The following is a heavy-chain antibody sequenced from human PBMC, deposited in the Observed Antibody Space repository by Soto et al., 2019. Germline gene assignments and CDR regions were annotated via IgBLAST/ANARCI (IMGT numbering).Heavy chain of an antibody. CDR3: ARVYLTTTGTYYYGIYD. CDR1: GFTFSSYS. CDR2: ISSSGTYT. V-gene: IGHV3-21*01. J-gene: IGHJ6*02. Sequence: EVQLVESGGGLVKPGGSLRLSCASSGFTFSSYSMNWVRQAPGKGLEWVSSISSSGTYTYYANSVKGRFIISRDNAKNSLNLQKNSLRAEDTAVYYCARVYLTTTGTYYYGIYDWGQGTTVTVSS. D-gene: IGHD1-1*01.